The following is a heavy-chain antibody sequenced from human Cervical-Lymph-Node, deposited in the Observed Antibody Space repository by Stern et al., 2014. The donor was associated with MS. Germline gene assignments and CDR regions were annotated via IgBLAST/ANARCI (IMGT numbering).Heavy chain of an antibody. V-gene: IGHV3-11*01. CDR3: AMYGDSPFDF. Sequence: VHLVESGGGLVKPGGSLRLSCVASGFTFSDSYMNWIRPAPGKGLEWVSYISRSGNIIYYADSVKGRFTISRDNAKNSLFLQMNSLRVEDTAVYYCAMYGDSPFDFWGQGTLVTVSS. CDR2: ISRSGNII. D-gene: IGHD4-17*01. CDR1: GFTFSDSY. J-gene: IGHJ4*02.